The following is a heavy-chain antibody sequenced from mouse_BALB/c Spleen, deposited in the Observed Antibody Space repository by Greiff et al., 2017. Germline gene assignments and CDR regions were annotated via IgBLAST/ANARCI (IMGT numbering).Heavy chain of an antibody. Sequence: ESGPDLVKPSQFPSPPRSVTGYPITCGYRWLWSRQSAGNKLEWLGYIHYSGSTNYNPSLKSRISITRDTSKNQFFLQLNSVTTEDTATDYCARTKYGNSCFAYWGQGTLVTVSA. D-gene: IGHD2-1*01. J-gene: IGHJ3*01. CDR1: GYPITCGYR. V-gene: IGHV3-1*02. CDR3: ARTKYGNSCFAY. CDR2: IHYSGST.